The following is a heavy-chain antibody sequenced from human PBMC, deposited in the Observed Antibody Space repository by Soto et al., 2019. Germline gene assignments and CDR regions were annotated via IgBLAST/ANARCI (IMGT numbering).Heavy chain of an antibody. CDR2: IIPILGIA. CDR3: ATRPYCSGGSCYTP. J-gene: IGHJ5*02. V-gene: IGHV1-69*02. D-gene: IGHD2-15*01. Sequence: QVQLVQSGAEVKKPGSSVKVSCKASGGTFSSYTISWVRQAPGQGLEWMGRIIPILGIANYAQKFQGRVTITADKSTSTGYMELSSLRSEDTAVDYWATRPYCSGGSCYTPWGQGTLVTVSS. CDR1: GGTFSSYT.